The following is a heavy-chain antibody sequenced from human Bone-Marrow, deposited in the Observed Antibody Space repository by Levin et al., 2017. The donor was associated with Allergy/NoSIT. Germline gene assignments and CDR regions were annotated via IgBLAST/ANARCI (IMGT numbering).Heavy chain of an antibody. V-gene: IGHV3-23*01. CDR1: GFPFHTSA. CDR3: AKGSSGWFQETDS. CDR2: ISGDADMT. D-gene: IGHD6-19*01. J-gene: IGHJ4*02. Sequence: GESLKISCTASGFPFHTSAMTWVRQAPGQGLGWVSSISGDADMTSYADSVKGRFTVSRDNSKNMLFLQMGNLRVEDTAVFYCAKGSSGWFQETDSWGQGTLVTVSS.